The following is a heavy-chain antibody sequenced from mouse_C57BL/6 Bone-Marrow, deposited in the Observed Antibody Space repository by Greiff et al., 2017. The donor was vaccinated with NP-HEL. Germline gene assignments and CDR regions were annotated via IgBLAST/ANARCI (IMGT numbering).Heavy chain of an antibody. Sequence: QVQLQQPGAELVKPGASVKLSCKASGYTFTSYWMHWVKQRPGQGLEWIGMIHPNSGSTNYNEKFKSKATLTVDKSSSTAYMQLSSLTSEDSAVYYCARSLLITTVNWYCDVWGTGTTVTVAS. D-gene: IGHD1-1*01. CDR2: IHPNSGST. J-gene: IGHJ1*03. CDR1: GYTFTSYW. V-gene: IGHV1-64*01. CDR3: ARSLLITTVNWYCDV.